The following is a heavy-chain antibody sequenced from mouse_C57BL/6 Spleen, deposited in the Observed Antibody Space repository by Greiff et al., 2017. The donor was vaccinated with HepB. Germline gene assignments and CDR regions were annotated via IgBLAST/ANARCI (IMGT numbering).Heavy chain of an antibody. D-gene: IGHD1-1*01. CDR1: GYTFTSYW. J-gene: IGHJ1*03. Sequence: VQLQQPGAELVMPGASVKLSCKASGYTFTSYWMHWVKQRPGQGLEWIGEIDPSDSYTNYNQKFKGKSTLTVDKSSSTAYMRLSSLASEDSAVYYCARGGLLRFAGYFDVWGTGTTVTVSS. CDR3: ARGGLLRFAGYFDV. CDR2: IDPSDSYT. V-gene: IGHV1-69*01.